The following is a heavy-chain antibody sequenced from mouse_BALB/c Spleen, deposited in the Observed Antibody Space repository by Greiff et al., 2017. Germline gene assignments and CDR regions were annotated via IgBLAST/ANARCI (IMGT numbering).Heavy chain of an antibody. CDR2: INPGSGGT. CDR3: ARGGTGDY. J-gene: IGHJ4*01. D-gene: IGHD3-3*01. V-gene: IGHV1-54*01. Sequence: VKLQESGAELVRPGTSVKVSCKASGYAFTNYLIEWVKQRPGQGLEWIGVINPGSGGTNYNEKFKGKATLTADKSSSTAYMQLSSLTSDDSAVYFCARGGTGDYWGQGTSVTVSS. CDR1: GYAFTNYL.